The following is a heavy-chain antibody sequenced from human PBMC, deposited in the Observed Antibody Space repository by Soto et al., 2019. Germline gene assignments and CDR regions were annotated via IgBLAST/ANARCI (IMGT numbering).Heavy chain of an antibody. J-gene: IGHJ4*02. CDR1: GGTFSSYT. D-gene: IGHD2-2*01. V-gene: IGHV1-69*02. Sequence: GASVKVSCKASGGTFSSYTISWVRQAPGQGLEWMGRIIPILGIANYAQKFQGRVTITADKSTSTAYMELSSLRSEDTAVYYCATARGCSSTSCEIDYWGQGTLVTVSS. CDR3: ATARGCSSTSCEIDY. CDR2: IIPILGIA.